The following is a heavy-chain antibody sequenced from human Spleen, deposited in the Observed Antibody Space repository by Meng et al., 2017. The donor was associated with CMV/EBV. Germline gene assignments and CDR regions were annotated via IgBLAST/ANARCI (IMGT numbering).Heavy chain of an antibody. D-gene: IGHD1-26*01. CDR3: AKIRSYSSSFDC. V-gene: IGHV3-23*01. CDR2: INGSGGST. J-gene: IGHJ4*02. Sequence: EVQLLESGGGLVQPGGSLRLSCAASGFTFSSYAMSWVRQAPGKGLEWVSAINGSGGSTYYADSVKGRFTISRDNSKNTLYLQMNSLRAEDTAVYYCAKIRSYSSSFDCWGQGTLVTVSS. CDR1: GFTFSSYA.